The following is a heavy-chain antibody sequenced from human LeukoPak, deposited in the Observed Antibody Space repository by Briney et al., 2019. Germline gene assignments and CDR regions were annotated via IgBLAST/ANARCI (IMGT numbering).Heavy chain of an antibody. V-gene: IGHV5-51*01. J-gene: IGHJ4*02. Sequence: GESLKISCKGSGYSLTTYWIAWVRQMPGKGLEWVGIIYPGDSDTRYSPSFEGQVTISADKSISTAYLQWSSLKASDTAMYYCARLKTRGNPPKYWGQGTLVTVPS. D-gene: IGHD6-6*01. CDR3: ARLKTRGNPPKY. CDR1: GYSLTTYW. CDR2: IYPGDSDT.